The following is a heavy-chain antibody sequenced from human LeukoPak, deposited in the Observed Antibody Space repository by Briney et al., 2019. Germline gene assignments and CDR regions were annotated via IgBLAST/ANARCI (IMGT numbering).Heavy chain of an antibody. CDR3: ARDEREYASLA. CDR2: TNPNSGGI. V-gene: IGHV1-2*02. J-gene: IGHJ5*02. D-gene: IGHD1-1*01. Sequence: TSVKVSCKASGYTFTGYYMHWVRQAPGQGLEWMGWTNPNSGGIDYAQKFQGRVTMTRDTSITTAYMELSRLRSDDTAVYYCARDEREYASLAWGQGTLVTVSS. CDR1: GYTFTGYY.